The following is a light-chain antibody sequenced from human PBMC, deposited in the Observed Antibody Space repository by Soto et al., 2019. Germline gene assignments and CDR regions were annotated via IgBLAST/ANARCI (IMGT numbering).Light chain of an antibody. Sequence: EIVWTQSPGTLSLSPGERATLSCRASQSVSSSYLAWYQQKPGQAPRLLIYGASSRATGIPDRFSGSGSGKDFTLTISRLEPDDFAVYYCQQYGSSPPWKFGQGTKVEIK. CDR2: GAS. CDR3: QQYGSSPPWK. CDR1: QSVSSSY. J-gene: IGKJ1*01. V-gene: IGKV3-20*01.